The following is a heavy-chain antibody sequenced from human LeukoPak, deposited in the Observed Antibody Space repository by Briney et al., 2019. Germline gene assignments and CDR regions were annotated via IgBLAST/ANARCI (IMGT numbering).Heavy chain of an antibody. CDR3: ARAKYCSGGSCYWALYYFDY. CDR1: GFTFSDHW. D-gene: IGHD2-15*01. V-gene: IGHV3-7*01. CDR2: INQDGSEE. Sequence: GGSLRLSCAASGFTFSDHWMSWVRQAPGKGLEWVANINQDGSEEYYVDSVKGRFTISRDNAKNSLYLQMNSLRAEDTAVYYCARAKYCSGGSCYWALYYFDYWGQGTLVTVSS. J-gene: IGHJ4*02.